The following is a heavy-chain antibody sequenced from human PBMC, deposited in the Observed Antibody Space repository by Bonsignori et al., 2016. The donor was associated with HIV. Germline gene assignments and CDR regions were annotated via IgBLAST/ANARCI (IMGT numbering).Heavy chain of an antibody. CDR2: INPNSGGT. J-gene: IGHJ4*02. V-gene: IGHV1-2*02. D-gene: IGHD3-22*01. CDR3: ARADSSGYYYVLSGPPDY. Sequence: WVRQAPGQGLEWMGWINPNSGGTNYAQKFQGRVTMTRDTSISTAYMELSRLRSDDTAVYYCARADSSGYYYVLSGPPDYWGQGTLVTVSS.